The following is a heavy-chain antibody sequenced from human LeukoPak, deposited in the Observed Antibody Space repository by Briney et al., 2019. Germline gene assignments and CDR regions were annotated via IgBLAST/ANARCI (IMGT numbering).Heavy chain of an antibody. CDR3: VASFGGTKYFQH. V-gene: IGHV4-38-2*02. D-gene: IGHD3-10*01. CDR1: GYSISSGYY. J-gene: IGHJ1*01. CDR2: IYHSGST. Sequence: SETLSLTCTVSGYSISSGYYWGWIRQPPGKGLEWIGSIYHSGSTYYNPSLKSRVTISVDTSKNQFSLKLSSVTAADTAVYYCVASFGGTKYFQHWGQGTLVTVSS.